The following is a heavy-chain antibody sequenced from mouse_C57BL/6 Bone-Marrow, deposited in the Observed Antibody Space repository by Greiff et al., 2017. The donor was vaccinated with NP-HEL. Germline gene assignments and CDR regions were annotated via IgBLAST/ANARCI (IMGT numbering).Heavy chain of an antibody. CDR3: APYNSFAY. CDR2: IDPANGNT. V-gene: IGHV14-3*01. D-gene: IGHD1-3*01. Sequence: EVMLVESVAELVRPGASVKLSCTASGFNIKNTSMHWVKQRPEQGLEWIERIDPANGNTKYAPKFQGKATITADTSSNTAYLQLSSLTSEDTAIYYCAPYNSFAYWGQGTLVTVSA. J-gene: IGHJ3*01. CDR1: GFNIKNTS.